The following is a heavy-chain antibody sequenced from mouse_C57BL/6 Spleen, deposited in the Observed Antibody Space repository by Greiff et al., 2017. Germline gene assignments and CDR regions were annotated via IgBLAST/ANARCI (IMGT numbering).Heavy chain of an antibody. CDR2: ISSGGSYT. CDR1: GFTFSSYG. CDR3: ARPETAQAPTWFAY. Sequence: EVQRVESGGDLVKPGGSLKLSCAASGFTFSSYGMSWVRQTPDKRLEWVATISSGGSYTYYPDSVKGRFTISRDNAKNTLYLQMSSLKSEDTAMYYCARPETAQAPTWFAYWGQGTLVTVSA. D-gene: IGHD3-2*02. J-gene: IGHJ3*01. V-gene: IGHV5-6*01.